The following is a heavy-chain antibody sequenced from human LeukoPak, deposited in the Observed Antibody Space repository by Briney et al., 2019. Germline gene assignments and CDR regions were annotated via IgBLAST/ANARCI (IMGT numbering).Heavy chain of an antibody. CDR2: ISSSSSTI. Sequence: GGSLRLSCAASGFTFSSYSMDWVRQAPRKGLEWVSYISSSSSTIYYADSVKGRFTISRDNAKNSLYLQMNSLRAEDTAVYYCAREYDTSAFDIWGQGTMVTVSS. J-gene: IGHJ3*02. CDR3: AREYDTSAFDI. D-gene: IGHD3-22*01. V-gene: IGHV3-48*01. CDR1: GFTFSSYS.